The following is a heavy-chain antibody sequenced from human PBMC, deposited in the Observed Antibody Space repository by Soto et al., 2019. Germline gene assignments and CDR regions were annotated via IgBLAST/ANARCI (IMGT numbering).Heavy chain of an antibody. J-gene: IGHJ4*02. Sequence: SETLSLTCTVSGGSISSYYWSWIRQPPGKGLEWIGYIYYSGSTNYNPSLKSRVTISVDTSKNQFSLKLSSVTAADTAVYYCARSSSASHRYFDYWGQGTLVTVSS. D-gene: IGHD6-6*01. CDR2: IYYSGST. CDR1: GGSISSYY. CDR3: ARSSSASHRYFDY. V-gene: IGHV4-59*08.